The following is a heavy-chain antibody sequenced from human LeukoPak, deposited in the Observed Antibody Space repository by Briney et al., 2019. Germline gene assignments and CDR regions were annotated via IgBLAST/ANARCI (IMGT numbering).Heavy chain of an antibody. CDR3: AKASYSRRAVAGTDYFDY. Sequence: GGSLRLSCAASGFTFSSYAMSWVRQAPGKGREWVSGISWYSGSIGYADSVKGRFTISRDNAKNSLYLQMNSLRAEDTALYYCAKASYSRRAVAGTDYFDYWGQGNLVTVSS. CDR2: ISWYSGSI. V-gene: IGHV3-9*01. D-gene: IGHD6-19*01. CDR1: GFTFSSYA. J-gene: IGHJ4*02.